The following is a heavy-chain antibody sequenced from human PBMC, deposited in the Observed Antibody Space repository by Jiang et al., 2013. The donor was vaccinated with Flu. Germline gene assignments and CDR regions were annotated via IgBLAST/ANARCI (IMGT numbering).Heavy chain of an antibody. J-gene: IGHJ4*02. CDR1: GFSLDTHSMC. Sequence: TQTLTLTCTFSGFSLDTHSMCVSWIRQPPGKALEWLARIDWDGDKFYNTSLKTRLTISRDTSKNEVVLTMTNVDPVDTATYYCARMPPLRTTAYYFDFWGQGT. CDR2: IDWDGDK. D-gene: IGHD4-11*01. CDR3: ARMPPLRTTAYYFDF. V-gene: IGHV2-70*16.